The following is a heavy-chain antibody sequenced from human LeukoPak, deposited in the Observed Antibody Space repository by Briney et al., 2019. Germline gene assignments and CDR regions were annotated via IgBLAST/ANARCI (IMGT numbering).Heavy chain of an antibody. CDR1: GGSISSSNW. Sequence: SETLSLTCAVSGGSISSSNWWSWVRQPPGKGLEWIGEIYHSGSTNYNPSLKSRVTISVDKSKNQFSLKLNSVTAEDTAIYYCAKDGGGYYTWAFDYWGQGTLVTVSS. D-gene: IGHD3-22*01. CDR2: IYHSGST. V-gene: IGHV4-4*02. CDR3: AKDGGGYYTWAFDY. J-gene: IGHJ4*02.